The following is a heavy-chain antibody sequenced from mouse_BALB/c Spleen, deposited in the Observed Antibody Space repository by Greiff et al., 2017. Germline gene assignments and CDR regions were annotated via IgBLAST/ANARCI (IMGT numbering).Heavy chain of an antibody. CDR3: ARKADSGYFDV. Sequence: EVQLQQSGAELVRPGALVKLSCKASGFNIKDYYMHWVKQRPEQGLEWIGWIDPENGNTIYDPKFQGKASITADTSSNTAYLQLSSLTSEDTAVYYCARKADSGYFDVWGEGTTVTVSS. CDR2: IDPENGNT. V-gene: IGHV14-1*02. CDR1: GFNIKDYY. J-gene: IGHJ1*01.